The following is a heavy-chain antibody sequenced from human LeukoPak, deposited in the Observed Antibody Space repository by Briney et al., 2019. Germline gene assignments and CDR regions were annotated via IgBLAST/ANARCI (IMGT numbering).Heavy chain of an antibody. Sequence: SETLSLTCTVSGGSISSGDYYWSWIRQPPGKGLEWIGYIYYSGSTYYNPSLKSRVTISVDTSKNQFSLKLSSVTAADTAVYYCARGGIFGVVKKIKNYFDYWGQGTLVTVSS. CDR2: IYYSGST. D-gene: IGHD3-3*01. J-gene: IGHJ4*02. CDR3: ARGGIFGVVKKIKNYFDY. CDR1: GGSISSGDYY. V-gene: IGHV4-30-4*01.